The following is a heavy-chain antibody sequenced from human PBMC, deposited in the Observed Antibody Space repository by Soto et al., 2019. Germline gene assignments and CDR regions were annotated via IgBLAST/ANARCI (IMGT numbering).Heavy chain of an antibody. CDR2: IYSGGRT. CDR3: ARQQLAYFDD. J-gene: IGHJ4*02. D-gene: IGHD6-13*01. V-gene: IGHV3-53*01. CDR1: GFTARSNY. Sequence: EVQLVESGGGLIQPGGSLRLSCAASGFTARSNYMGWVRQAPGRGLEWVSSIYSGGRTYYADSVEGRFTISRDNSKNTLYLQMNSLRYEDTAVYYCARQQLAYFDDWGQGTLVTVSS.